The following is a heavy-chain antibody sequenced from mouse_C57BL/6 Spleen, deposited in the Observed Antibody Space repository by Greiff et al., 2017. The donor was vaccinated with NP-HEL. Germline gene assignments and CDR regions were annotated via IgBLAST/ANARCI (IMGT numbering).Heavy chain of an antibody. CDR3: TREGGRNYLDY. J-gene: IGHJ4*01. V-gene: IGHV5-9-1*02. CDR1: GFTFSSYA. D-gene: IGHD2-5*01. CDR2: ISSGGDYI. Sequence: EVKLVESGEGLVKPGGSLKLSCAASGFTFSSYAMSWVRQTPETRLEWVAYISSGGDYIYYADTVKGRFTISRDNARNTLYLQMSSLKSEDTAMYYCTREGGRNYLDYWGQGTSVTVSS.